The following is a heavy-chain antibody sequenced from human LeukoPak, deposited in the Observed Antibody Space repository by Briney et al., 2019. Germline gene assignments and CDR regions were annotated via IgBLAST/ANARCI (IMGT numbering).Heavy chain of an antibody. J-gene: IGHJ6*02. CDR1: GGSISSYY. CDR2: IYTSGST. D-gene: IGHD5-12*01. V-gene: IGHV4-4*07. Sequence: SGTLSLTCTVSGGSISSYYWSWIRQPAGKGLEWIGRIYTSGSTNYNPSLKSRVTMSVDTSKNQFSLKLSSVTAADTAVYYCARASGYDPPYYYYGMDVWGQGTTVTVSS. CDR3: ARASGYDPPYYYYGMDV.